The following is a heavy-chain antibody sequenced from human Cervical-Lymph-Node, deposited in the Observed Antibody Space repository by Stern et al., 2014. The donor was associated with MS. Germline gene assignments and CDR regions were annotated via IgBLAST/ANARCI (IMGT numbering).Heavy chain of an antibody. CDR3: ARAVAGSTEFDY. Sequence: QLQLQESGPGLVKPSETLSLTCTVSGGSISSSNYYWGWIRQPPGKGLEWIGNIYYRGSTYCNPSLKSRLTISVDTSKNRFSLKLSLVTAADTAVYFCARAVAGSTEFDYWGQGTLVTVSS. V-gene: IGHV4-39*01. J-gene: IGHJ4*02. CDR1: GGSISSSNYY. CDR2: IYYRGST. D-gene: IGHD6-19*01.